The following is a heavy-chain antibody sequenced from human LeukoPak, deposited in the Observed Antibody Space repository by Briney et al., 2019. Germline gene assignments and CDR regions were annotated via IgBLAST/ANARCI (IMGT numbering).Heavy chain of an antibody. CDR2: IYYSGNT. CDR3: ARHGAGYSGYENFDY. D-gene: IGHD5-12*01. J-gene: IGHJ4*02. V-gene: IGHV4-59*08. Sequence: PSETLPLTCSVSGRSISSYYWSWIRQPPGKGLEWIGYIYYSGNTNYNPSLKSRVTISVDTSKNQFSLKLSSVTAADTAVYYCARHGAGYSGYENFDYWGQGTLVTVSS. CDR1: GRSISSYY.